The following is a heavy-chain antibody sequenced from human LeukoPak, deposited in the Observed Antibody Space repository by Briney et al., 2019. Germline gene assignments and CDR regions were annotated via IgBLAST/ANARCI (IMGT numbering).Heavy chain of an antibody. J-gene: IGHJ4*02. CDR2: IYYSGST. D-gene: IGHD1-7*01. Sequence: PSETLSLTCTVSGGSIFSSSYYWGWIRQPPGKGLEWIGGIYYSGSTYYNPSLKSRVSISADTPKNQFSLKLSSVTAADTAVYYCARTLVRGAGGTGYWGQGTLVTVSS. CDR1: GGSIFSSSYY. CDR3: ARTLVRGAGGTGY. V-gene: IGHV4-39*01.